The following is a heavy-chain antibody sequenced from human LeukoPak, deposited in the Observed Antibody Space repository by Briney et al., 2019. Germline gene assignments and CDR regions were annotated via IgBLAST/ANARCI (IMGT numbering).Heavy chain of an antibody. D-gene: IGHD5-12*01. CDR1: GFTFSSYS. Sequence: GGSLRLSCAASGFTFSSYSMNWVRQAPGKGLEWVSSISSSSSYIYYADSVKGRFTISRDNAKNSLYLQMNSLRAQDTAVYYCAKVGLSGYGGYWYFDLWGRGTLVTVSS. CDR3: AKVGLSGYGGYWYFDL. CDR2: ISSSSSYI. J-gene: IGHJ2*01. V-gene: IGHV3-21*04.